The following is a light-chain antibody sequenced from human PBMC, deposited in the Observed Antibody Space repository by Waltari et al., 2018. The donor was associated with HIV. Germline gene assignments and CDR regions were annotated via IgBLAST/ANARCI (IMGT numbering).Light chain of an antibody. CDR3: QGWDSNTPI. V-gene: IGLV3-1*01. J-gene: IGLJ2*01. CDR2: EDA. Sequence: YELTQPPSVSVSPGQTAIITCSGDKLGDNYASWYQQRPGQSPVLVIDEDAKRPSGIPERFSGSNSGNTATLTISGTQAMDEADYYCQGWDSNTPIFGGGTNLTVL. CDR1: KLGDNY.